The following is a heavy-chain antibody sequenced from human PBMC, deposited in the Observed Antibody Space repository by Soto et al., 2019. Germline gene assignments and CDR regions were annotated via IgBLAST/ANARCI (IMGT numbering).Heavy chain of an antibody. CDR3: ARDRDCSGGSCYDSVFDY. CDR1: GFTFSSYA. D-gene: IGHD2-15*01. Sequence: GGSLRLSCAASGFTFSSYAMHWVRQAPGKGLEWVAVISYDGSNKYYADSVKGRFTISRDNSKNTLYLQMNSLRAEDTAVYYCARDRDCSGGSCYDSVFDYWGQGTLVTVSS. J-gene: IGHJ4*02. CDR2: ISYDGSNK. V-gene: IGHV3-30-3*01.